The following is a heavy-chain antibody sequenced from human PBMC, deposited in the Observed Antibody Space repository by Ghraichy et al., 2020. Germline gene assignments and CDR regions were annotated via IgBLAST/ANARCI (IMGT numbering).Heavy chain of an antibody. V-gene: IGHV4-61*02. CDR2: IYTSGST. CDR1: GGSISSGSYY. D-gene: IGHD6-19*01. CDR3: ARDSRGWSSGGLYYYYYYGMDV. Sequence: SETLSLTCTVSGGSISSGSYYWSWIRQPAGKGLEWIGRIYTSGSTNYNPSLKSRVTISVDTSKNQFSLKLSSVTAADTAVYYCARDSRGWSSGGLYYYYYYGMDVWGQGTTVTVSS. J-gene: IGHJ6*02.